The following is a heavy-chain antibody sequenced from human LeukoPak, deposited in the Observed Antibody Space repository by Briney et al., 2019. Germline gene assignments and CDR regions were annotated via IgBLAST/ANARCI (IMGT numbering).Heavy chain of an antibody. CDR2: IPYSGST. V-gene: IGHV4-39*07. J-gene: IGHJ4*02. CDR1: GDSISSSSYY. Sequence: PSETLSLTCTVSGDSISSSSYYWGWIRQPPGKGLEWIGSIPYSGSTYYNPSLKSRLPISVDTSKNQFSLKLSSVTAADTAVYYCARCKDYYVSGSYYKTFDYWGQGTLVTVSS. D-gene: IGHD3-10*01. CDR3: ARCKDYYVSGSYYKTFDY.